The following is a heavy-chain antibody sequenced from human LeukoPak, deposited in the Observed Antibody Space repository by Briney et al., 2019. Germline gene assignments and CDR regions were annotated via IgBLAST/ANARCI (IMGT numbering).Heavy chain of an antibody. J-gene: IGHJ4*02. D-gene: IGHD3-16*02. CDR1: GGTFSSYA. V-gene: IGHV1-69*04. CDR2: IIPILGIA. CDR3: AREGGRPGLGELSLSGSFNY. Sequence: VASVKVSCKASGGTFSSYAISWVRQAPGQGLEWMGRIIPILGIANYAQKFQGRVTITADKSTSTAYMELSSLRSEDTAVYYCAREGGRPGLGELSLSGSFNYWGQGTLVTVSS.